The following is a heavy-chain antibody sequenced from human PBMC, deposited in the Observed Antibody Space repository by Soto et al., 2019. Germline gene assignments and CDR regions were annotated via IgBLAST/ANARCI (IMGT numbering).Heavy chain of an antibody. V-gene: IGHV3-33*01. CDR2: IWYDGSNK. Sequence: GGSLRLSCAASGFTFSSYGMHWVRQAPGKGLEWVAVIWYDGSNKYYADSVKGRFTISRDNSKNTLYLQMNSLRAEDTAVYYCARERYDFWSGYYYFDYWGQGTLVTVSS. CDR3: ARERYDFWSGYYYFDY. CDR1: GFTFSSYG. D-gene: IGHD3-3*01. J-gene: IGHJ4*02.